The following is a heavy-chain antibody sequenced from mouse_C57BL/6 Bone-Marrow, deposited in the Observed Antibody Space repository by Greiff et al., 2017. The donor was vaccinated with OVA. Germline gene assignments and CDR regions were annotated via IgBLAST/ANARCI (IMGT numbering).Heavy chain of an antibody. J-gene: IGHJ2*01. Sequence: QVQLQQSGAELAKPGASVKLSCKASGYTFTSYWMHWVKQRPGQGLEWIGYINPSSGYTKYNQKFKVKATLTADKSSSTAYMQLSSLTYEDSAVYYCARTESPRGYYFDYWGQGTTLTVSS. CDR3: ARTESPRGYYFDY. CDR2: INPSSGYT. CDR1: GYTFTSYW. V-gene: IGHV1-7*01.